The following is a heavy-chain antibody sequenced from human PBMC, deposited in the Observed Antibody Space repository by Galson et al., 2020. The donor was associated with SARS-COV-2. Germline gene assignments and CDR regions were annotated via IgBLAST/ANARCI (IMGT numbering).Heavy chain of an antibody. CDR1: GFTFDDYA. Sequence: LKISCAASGFTFDDYAMHWVRQGPGKGLEWVSGISWNSGRMGYADSVKGRFTISRDNAKTSLYLQMNSLRAEDTALYYCAKGGGAAALVSPSFDYWAREPWSPSPQ. CDR3: AKGGGAAALVSPSFDY. V-gene: IGHV3-9*01. D-gene: IGHD6-13*01. CDR2: ISWNSGRM. J-gene: IGHJ4*02.